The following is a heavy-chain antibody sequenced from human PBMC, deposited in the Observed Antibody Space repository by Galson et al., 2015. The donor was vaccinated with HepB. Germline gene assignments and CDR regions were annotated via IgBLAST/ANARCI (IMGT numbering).Heavy chain of an antibody. D-gene: IGHD6-13*01. CDR2: IYYSGST. J-gene: IGHJ4*02. Sequence: ETLSLTCTVSGGSISSSSYYWGWIRQPPGKGLEWIGSIYYSGSTYYNPSLRSRVTISVDTSKNQFSLKLSSVTAADTAVYYCARSYFIAAAGQRRGYIFDYWGQGTLVTVSS. CDR3: ARSYFIAAAGQRRGYIFDY. CDR1: GGSISSSSYY. V-gene: IGHV4-39*01.